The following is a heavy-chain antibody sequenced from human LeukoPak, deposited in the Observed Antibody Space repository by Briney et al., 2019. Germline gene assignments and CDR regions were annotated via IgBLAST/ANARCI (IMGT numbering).Heavy chain of an antibody. J-gene: IGHJ4*02. V-gene: IGHV3-74*01. D-gene: IGHD5-18*01. CDR3: ARGKGYSFDY. Sequence: GGSQRLSCAASGLTFSSYWMQCVRHAPGKGLVWLSHIYTEVSGTTYAECVKGRFTISRDNAKNTLYLQMDSLRAEDTAVYYGARGKGYSFDYWGQGTLVTVSS. CDR1: GLTFSSYW. CDR2: IYTEVSGT.